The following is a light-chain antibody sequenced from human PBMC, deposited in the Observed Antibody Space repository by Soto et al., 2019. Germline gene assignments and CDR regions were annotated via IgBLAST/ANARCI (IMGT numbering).Light chain of an antibody. CDR2: ANT. J-gene: IGLJ3*02. V-gene: IGLV1-40*01. CDR3: QSYDSSLSGSRV. Sequence: QSVLTQPPSVSGAPGQRVTISCTVSSSNIGAGYDVHWYQQLPGTAPKLLIYANTNRPSGVPDRFSGSKSGTSASLAITGLQADDEADYYCQSYDSSLSGSRVFGGGTKLTVL. CDR1: SSNIGAGYD.